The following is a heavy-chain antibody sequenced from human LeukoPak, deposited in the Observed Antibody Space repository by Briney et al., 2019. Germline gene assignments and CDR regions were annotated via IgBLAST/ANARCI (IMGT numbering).Heavy chain of an antibody. J-gene: IGHJ4*02. D-gene: IGHD2-2*01. V-gene: IGHV4-34*01. CDR1: GGSFSGYY. CDR2: INHSGST. Sequence: KPPETLSLTCAVYGGSFSGYYWSWIRQPPGKGLEGIREINHSGSTNYKPSLNSRVTISVDTSKTQFSLKLSSVTAADTAVYYCASAHGSTSESTFDYWGQGTLVTVSS. CDR3: ASAHGSTSESTFDY.